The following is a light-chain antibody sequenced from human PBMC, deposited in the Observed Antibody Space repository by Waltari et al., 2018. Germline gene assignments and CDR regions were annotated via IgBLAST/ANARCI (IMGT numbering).Light chain of an antibody. Sequence: DIVMTQSPDSLAVSLGERATINCKSSQSVFYSSNNQNYLAWYQHKPGQPPKVLISWVSSRESGVPDRFSGSGSGTDFTLTINSLQAEDVAVYFCHQYFTTPYTFGQGTKLEIK. J-gene: IGKJ2*01. CDR1: QSVFYSSNNQNY. V-gene: IGKV4-1*01. CDR3: HQYFTTPYT. CDR2: WVS.